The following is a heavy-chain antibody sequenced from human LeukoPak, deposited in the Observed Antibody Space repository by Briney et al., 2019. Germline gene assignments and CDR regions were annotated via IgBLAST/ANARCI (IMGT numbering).Heavy chain of an antibody. CDR2: IYSSGST. CDR3: ARDERGGGWSFDN. CDR1: GGSISSYS. Sequence: SETLSLTCTVSGGSISSYSWSWIRQPAGKGLEWIGRIYSSGSTNYNPSLKSRVTMSVDTSKNQFSLKLSSVTAADTAVYYCARDERGGGWSFDNWGQGTLVTVSS. V-gene: IGHV4-4*07. J-gene: IGHJ4*02. D-gene: IGHD6-19*01.